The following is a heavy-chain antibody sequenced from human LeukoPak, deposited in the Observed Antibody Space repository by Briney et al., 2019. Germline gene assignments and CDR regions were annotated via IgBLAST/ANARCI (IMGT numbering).Heavy chain of an antibody. D-gene: IGHD4-17*01. J-gene: IGHJ4*02. V-gene: IGHV3-53*01. CDR3: ARTNPVYGVYDY. CDR1: GFSVNDNY. CDR2: MFPDGRT. Sequence: GGSLRLSCAVSGFSVNDNYMSWVRQAPGKGLQWVSVMFPDGRTCYADSVKGRFTISRDLARNTLLLQMHSLRADDTAVHYCARTNPVYGVYDYWGQGTLVTVSS.